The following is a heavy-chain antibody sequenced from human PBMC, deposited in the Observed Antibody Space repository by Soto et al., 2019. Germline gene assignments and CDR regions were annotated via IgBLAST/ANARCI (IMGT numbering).Heavy chain of an antibody. Sequence: QVQLQESGPGLVKPSETLSLTCTVSGGSMTSYYWSWIRQPPGKGLEWIGFIYTGNTKYNASLKSRVTISVDTSKNLFSLKLKSVTAADTAVYYCARRIIALEIFDYWGQGTVVTVSS. D-gene: IGHD3-10*01. CDR2: IYTGNT. CDR3: ARRIIALEIFDY. J-gene: IGHJ4*02. V-gene: IGHV4-59*08. CDR1: GGSMTSYY.